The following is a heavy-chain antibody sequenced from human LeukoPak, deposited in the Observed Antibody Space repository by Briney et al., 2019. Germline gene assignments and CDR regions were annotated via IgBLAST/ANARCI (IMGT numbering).Heavy chain of an antibody. CDR1: GGSISSSRYY. CDR3: ARAHYYDNSRYVDY. J-gene: IGHJ4*02. D-gene: IGHD3-22*01. Sequence: SETLSLTCIVSGGSISSSRYYWGWIRQPPGKGLEWIGTIYYSGSTYYNPSLKSRLTMSVDTSKNQFSLRLNSVTAADTAVYYCARAHYYDNSRYVDYWRQGTLVTVSS. V-gene: IGHV4-39*01. CDR2: IYYSGST.